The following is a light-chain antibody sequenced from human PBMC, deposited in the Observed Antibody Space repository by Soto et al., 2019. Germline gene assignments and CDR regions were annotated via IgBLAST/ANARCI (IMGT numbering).Light chain of an antibody. Sequence: QSALTQPASVSGSPGQSITISCSGTTSDIGGYNSVSWYQQHPGEVPKLMIYEVSDRPSGISNRFSGSKSGNTASLTISGLQPEDEADYYCSSFTTSSTYVFGTGTKLTVL. CDR1: TSDIGGYNS. CDR3: SSFTTSSTYV. J-gene: IGLJ1*01. CDR2: EVS. V-gene: IGLV2-14*01.